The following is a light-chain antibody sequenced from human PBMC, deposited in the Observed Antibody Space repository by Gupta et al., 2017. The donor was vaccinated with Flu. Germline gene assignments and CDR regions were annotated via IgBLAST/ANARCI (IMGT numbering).Light chain of an antibody. V-gene: IGKV3-20*01. CDR2: GAS. J-gene: IGKJ2*01. CDR3: QQYGSSPPMYT. Sequence: LSLSPGERATLSCRASQSVSSSYLAWYQQKPGQAPRLLIYGASSRATGIPDRFSGSGSGTDFTLAISRLEPEDFAVYYCQQYGSSPPMYTFGQGTKLEIK. CDR1: QSVSSSY.